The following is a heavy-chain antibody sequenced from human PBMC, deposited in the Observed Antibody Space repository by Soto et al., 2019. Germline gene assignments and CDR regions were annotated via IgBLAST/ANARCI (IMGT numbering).Heavy chain of an antibody. V-gene: IGHV3-64D*06. J-gene: IGHJ4*02. CDR3: VKVSGYCPGGSCFSYFDY. D-gene: IGHD2-15*01. CDR2: ISGNGGHT. Sequence: GGSLRLSCSVSGFTFSHHSLYWVRQAPGKGLRYVSTISGNGGHTHYAASVRGRFTISRDNSKNTVFLQMSGLGVADSAVYYCVKVSGYCPGGSCFSYFDYWGQGALVTVSS. CDR1: GFTFSHHS.